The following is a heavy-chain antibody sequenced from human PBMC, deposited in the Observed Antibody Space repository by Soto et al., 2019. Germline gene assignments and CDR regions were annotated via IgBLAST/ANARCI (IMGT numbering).Heavy chain of an antibody. D-gene: IGHD3-22*01. Sequence: PGESLKISCAASGFTFSCCAMSWVRQAPGKGLDYVSTIHGDGDYTHYADSVKGRFTISRDNSRNTQYLQMSSLRADDTAVYYCVKGEFYYDSSAYYPFDSWGQGTLVTVSS. CDR3: VKGEFYYDSSAYYPFDS. J-gene: IGHJ4*02. V-gene: IGHV3-64D*06. CDR1: GFTFSCCA. CDR2: IHGDGDYT.